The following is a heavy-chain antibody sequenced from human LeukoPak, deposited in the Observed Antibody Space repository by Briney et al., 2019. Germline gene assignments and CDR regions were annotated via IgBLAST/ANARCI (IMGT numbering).Heavy chain of an antibody. Sequence: GGSLRLSCAASGFTCSSYWMSWVRQAPGKGVEGVANIKQDGSEKYYVDSVKSRCTISRDNAKNSLYLQMKSLRAEETAVEYCARQGRGFIAYEADAFDIWGQGTMVTVSS. CDR3: ARQGRGFIAYEADAFDI. V-gene: IGHV3-7*01. CDR1: GFTCSSYW. CDR2: IKQDGSEK. D-gene: IGHD2-21*01. J-gene: IGHJ3*02.